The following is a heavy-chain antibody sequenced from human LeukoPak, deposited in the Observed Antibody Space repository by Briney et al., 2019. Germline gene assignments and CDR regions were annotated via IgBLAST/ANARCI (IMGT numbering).Heavy chain of an antibody. CDR1: GGSFSGYY. J-gene: IGHJ4*02. D-gene: IGHD2-2*01. CDR2: INHSGST. CDR3: ARGPDIVVVPAAQIPFDY. Sequence: SETLSLTRAVYGGSFSGYYWSWIRQPPGKGLEWIGEINHSGSTNYNPSLKSRVTISVDTSKNQFSLKLSSVTAADTAVYYCARGPDIVVVPAAQIPFDYWGQGTLVTVSS. V-gene: IGHV4-34*01.